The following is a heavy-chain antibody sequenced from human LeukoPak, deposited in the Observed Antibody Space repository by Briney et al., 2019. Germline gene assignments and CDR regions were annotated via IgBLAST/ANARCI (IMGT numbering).Heavy chain of an antibody. V-gene: IGHV3-11*01. CDR1: GFTFSGYS. D-gene: IGHD2-2*02. CDR2: ISSSGSTI. J-gene: IGHJ4*02. CDR3: ARGCGSSTSCYTEIDY. Sequence: GGSLRLSCAASGFTFSGYSMSWVRQAPGKGLEWVSYISSSGSTIYYADSVKGRFTISRDNAKNSLYPQMNSLRAEDTAVYYCARGCGSSTSCYTEIDYWGQGTLVTVSS.